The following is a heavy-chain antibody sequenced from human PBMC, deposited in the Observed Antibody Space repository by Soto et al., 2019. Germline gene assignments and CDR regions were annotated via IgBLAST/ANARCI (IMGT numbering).Heavy chain of an antibody. CDR1: GGSISSGGYY. J-gene: IGHJ5*02. Sequence: TLSLTCTVSGGSISSGGYYWSWIRQHPGKGLEWIGYIYYSGSTYYNPSLKSRVTISVDTSKNQFSLKLSSVTAADTAVYYCARSPQSLVPFDPWGQGTLVTVSS. CDR2: IYYSGST. CDR3: ARSPQSLVPFDP. V-gene: IGHV4-31*02. D-gene: IGHD2-2*01.